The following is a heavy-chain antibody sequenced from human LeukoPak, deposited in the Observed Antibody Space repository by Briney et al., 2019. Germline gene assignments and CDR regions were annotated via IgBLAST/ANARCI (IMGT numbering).Heavy chain of an antibody. CDR2: ISGSGGST. CDR1: GFTFSNYA. CDR3: AKGSYYCSSSSCPQYYYYMDV. V-gene: IGHV3-23*01. D-gene: IGHD2-2*01. Sequence: GGSLRLSCAASGFTFSNYAMSWVRQAPGKGLEWVSAISGSGGSTYYADSVKGRFTISRDNSKNTLYLQMSSLRAEDTAVYYCAKGSYYCSSSSCPQYYYYMDVWGKGTTVTVSS. J-gene: IGHJ6*03.